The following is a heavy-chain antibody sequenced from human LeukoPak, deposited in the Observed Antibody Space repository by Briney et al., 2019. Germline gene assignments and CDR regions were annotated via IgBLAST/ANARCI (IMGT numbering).Heavy chain of an antibody. CDR1: GGSISSGDYY. J-gene: IGHJ4*02. CDR3: ARAATEYDFWSGWYFDY. V-gene: IGHV4-30-4*01. CDR2: IYYSGST. D-gene: IGHD3-3*01. Sequence: ASQTLSLTCTVSGGSISSGDYYWSWIRQPPGKGLEWIGYIYYSGSTNYNPSLKSRVTISVGTSKNQFSLKLSSVTAADTAVYYCARAATEYDFWSGWYFDYWGQGTLVTVSS.